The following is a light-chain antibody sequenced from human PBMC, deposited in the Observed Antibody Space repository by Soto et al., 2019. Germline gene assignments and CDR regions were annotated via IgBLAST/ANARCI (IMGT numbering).Light chain of an antibody. Sequence: DIPMTQSPSYLPTSVGDRVTITCRASQTIDNSVTWYQWQPGKAPRLLIFAASRVQNGIPSRFSGSGSGTDFTLIINDVQPEDFATYFCQQTYDVPRTFGQGTRLEI. J-gene: IGKJ2*01. CDR3: QQTYDVPRT. CDR1: QTIDNS. V-gene: IGKV1-39*01. CDR2: AAS.